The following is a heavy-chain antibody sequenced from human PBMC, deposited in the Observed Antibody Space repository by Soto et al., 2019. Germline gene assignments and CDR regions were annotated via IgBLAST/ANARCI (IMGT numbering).Heavy chain of an antibody. CDR3: ARHKGGYYSGVDV. J-gene: IGHJ6*02. Sequence: QLQPQESGPGLVKPSETLYLTCTVSGGSISSNSYYWAWIRQPPGKGLEWIGNIYYSGTTYYNPSLKSRVTISVDTSKNQFSLKLSSVTAADTAVYYCARHKGGYYSGVDVWGQRTTVTVSS. V-gene: IGHV4-39*01. CDR2: IYYSGTT. CDR1: GGSISSNSYY. D-gene: IGHD3-16*01.